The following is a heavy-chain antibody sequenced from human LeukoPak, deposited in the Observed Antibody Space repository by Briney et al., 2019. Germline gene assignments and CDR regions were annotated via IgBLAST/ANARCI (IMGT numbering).Heavy chain of an antibody. Sequence: GGSLRLSCAASGFTFSSDAMSWVRQAPGKGLEWVSAISGSGGSTYYADSVKGRFTISRDNSKNMLYLQMNSLRAEDTAVYYCAELRWYCGGDCGFDYWGQGTLVTVSS. CDR2: ISGSGGST. D-gene: IGHD2-21*02. V-gene: IGHV3-23*01. CDR1: GFTFSSDA. CDR3: AELRWYCGGDCGFDY. J-gene: IGHJ4*02.